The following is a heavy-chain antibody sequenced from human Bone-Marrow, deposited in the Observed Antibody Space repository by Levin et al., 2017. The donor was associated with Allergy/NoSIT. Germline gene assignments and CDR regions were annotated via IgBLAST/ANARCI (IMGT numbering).Heavy chain of an antibody. CDR2: ISYDGSNK. CDR3: AKDEMGASNYFHY. Sequence: GESLKISCAASGFTFSSYAIQWVREAPGKGLEWVAAISYDGSNKYYSDSVKGRFTISRDNSKNTLHLQMNSLRAEDTAVYYCAKDEMGASNYFHYWGQGTLVTVSS. V-gene: IGHV3-30*18. J-gene: IGHJ1*01. CDR1: GFTFSSYA. D-gene: IGHD1-26*01.